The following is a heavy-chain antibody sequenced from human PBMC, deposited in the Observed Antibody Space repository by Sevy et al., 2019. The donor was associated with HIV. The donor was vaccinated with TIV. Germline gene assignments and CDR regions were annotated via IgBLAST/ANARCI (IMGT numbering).Heavy chain of an antibody. D-gene: IGHD3-22*01. J-gene: IGHJ4*02. V-gene: IGHV3-23*01. Sequence: GGSLRLSCAASRFTFSSYAMSWVRQAPGKGLEWVSAITGSGGSTYYSDSVKGRFTISRDNSKNTLYLQMNSLRAEDTAVYYCAKGPPPEYYYDSSGYPYYFDYWGQGTLVTVSS. CDR2: ITGSGGST. CDR3: AKGPPPEYYYDSSGYPYYFDY. CDR1: RFTFSSYA.